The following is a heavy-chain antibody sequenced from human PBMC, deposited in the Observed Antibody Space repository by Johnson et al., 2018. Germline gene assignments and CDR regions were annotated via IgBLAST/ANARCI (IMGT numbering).Heavy chain of an antibody. CDR2: ISYDGSNK. Sequence: VQLLESGGGVVHPGRSLRLSCAASGFTFSNYAMHWVRQAPGKGLEWVTVISYDGSNKYYAASVKGRFTISRDNSKNTLYLQMNSLRAEDTAVYSCAGDPHGYCSSTSCYNWYFELWGRGTLVTVSS. CDR1: GFTFSNYA. CDR3: AGDPHGYCSSTSCYNWYFEL. D-gene: IGHD2-2*02. V-gene: IGHV3-30-3*01. J-gene: IGHJ2*01.